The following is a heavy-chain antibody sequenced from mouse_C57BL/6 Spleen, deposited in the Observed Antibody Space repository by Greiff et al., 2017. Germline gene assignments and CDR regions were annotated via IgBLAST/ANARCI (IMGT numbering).Heavy chain of an antibody. V-gene: IGHV1-52*01. CDR2: IDPSDSET. J-gene: IGHJ4*01. CDR1: GYTFTSYW. CDR3: ARGGGYGNYFYAMDY. Sequence: QVQLQQPGAELVRPGSSVKLSCKASGYTFTSYWMHWVKQRPIQGLEWIGNIDPSDSETHYNQKFKDKATLTVDKSSSTAYMQLSSLTSEDSAVYYCARGGGYGNYFYAMDYWGQGTSVTVSS. D-gene: IGHD2-1*01.